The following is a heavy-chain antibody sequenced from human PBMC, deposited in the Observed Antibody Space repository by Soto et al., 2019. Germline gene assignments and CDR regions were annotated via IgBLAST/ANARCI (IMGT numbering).Heavy chain of an antibody. V-gene: IGHV1-69*13. D-gene: IGHD2-15*01. CDR2: IIPIFGTA. J-gene: IGHJ5*02. CDR3: ASSVPLYCSGGSCYHH. Sequence: SVKVSCKASGGTFSSYAISWVRQAPGQGLEWMGGIIPIFGTANYAQKFQGRVTITADESTSTAYMELSSLRSEDTAVYYCASSVPLYCSGGSCYHHWGQGTLVTVSS. CDR1: GGTFSSYA.